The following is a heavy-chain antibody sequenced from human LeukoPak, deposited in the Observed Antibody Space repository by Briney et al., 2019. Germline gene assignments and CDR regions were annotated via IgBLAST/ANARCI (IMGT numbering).Heavy chain of an antibody. Sequence: GASVKVSCKASGYTFTSYYMHWVRQAPGQGLEWMGIINPSGGSTSYAQKFQGRVTMTRDMSTSTVYMELSRLRSEDTAVYYCARAFGGHDEWYYFDYWGQGTLVTVSS. J-gene: IGHJ4*02. CDR3: ARAFGGHDEWYYFDY. CDR2: INPSGGST. CDR1: GYTFTSYY. D-gene: IGHD5-12*01. V-gene: IGHV1-46*01.